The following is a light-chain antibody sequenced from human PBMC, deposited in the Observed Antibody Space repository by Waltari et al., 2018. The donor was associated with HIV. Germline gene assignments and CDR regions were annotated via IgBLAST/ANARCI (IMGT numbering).Light chain of an antibody. J-gene: IGLJ2*01. CDR3: QSYDTSLSGSGV. Sequence: SVLTLPASVCGAQRQRVTISYTGSSAKTLAGFAVHWSQHLPGTAPRVLIYGNSNRPSGVPDRFSDSKSGTSAALASTGLQAEDEADYYCQSYDTSLSGSGVFGGGTKLTVL. CDR2: GNS. CDR1: SAKTLAGFA. V-gene: IGLV1-40*01.